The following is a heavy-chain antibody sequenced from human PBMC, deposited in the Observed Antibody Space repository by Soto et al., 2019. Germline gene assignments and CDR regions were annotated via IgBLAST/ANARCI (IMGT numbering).Heavy chain of an antibody. CDR1: GFTFSTYA. D-gene: IGHD4-17*01. V-gene: IGHV3-23*01. CDR3: AKDTLTYHSVWHPFHI. CDR2: IGGGETDT. J-gene: IGHJ3*02. Sequence: PGGSLRLSCAASGFTFSTYAMSWVRQAPGKGLEWVSGIGGGETDTHYAESVKGRFTISRDNSKSTLFLQMSSLGAEDTAVYYCAKDTLTYHSVWHPFHISGPGTLVTV.